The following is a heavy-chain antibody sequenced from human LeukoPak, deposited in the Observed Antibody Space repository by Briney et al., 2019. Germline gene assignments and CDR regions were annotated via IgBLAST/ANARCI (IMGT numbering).Heavy chain of an antibody. V-gene: IGHV3-48*03. CDR1: GFTFSSYE. Sequence: GGSLRLSCAASGFTFSSYEMNWVRQAPGKGLEWVSYISSSDGTIYYADSVKGRFTFSSDNAKISLYLQINRLRADDTAVYYCARVSESYHDYWGQGTLVTVSS. J-gene: IGHJ4*02. CDR2: ISSSDGTI. D-gene: IGHD1-26*01. CDR3: ARVSESYHDY.